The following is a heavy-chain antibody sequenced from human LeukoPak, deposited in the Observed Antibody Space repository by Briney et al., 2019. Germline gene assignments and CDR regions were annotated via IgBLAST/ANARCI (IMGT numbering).Heavy chain of an antibody. J-gene: IGHJ5*02. D-gene: IGHD3-22*01. CDR2: IYSGGST. V-gene: IGHV3-53*01. CDR1: GFTVSSNY. Sequence: GGSLRLSCAASGFTVSSNYMSWVRQAPGKGLEWVSIIYSGGSTFYADSVKGRFTISRDNAMNTLNLQMNSLRAEDTAVYYCARDLGQYYDTSDNWFDPWGQGTLVTVSS. CDR3: ARDLGQYYDTSDNWFDP.